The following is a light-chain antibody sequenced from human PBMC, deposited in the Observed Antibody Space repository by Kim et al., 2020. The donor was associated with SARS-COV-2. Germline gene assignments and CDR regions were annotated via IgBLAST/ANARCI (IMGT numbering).Light chain of an antibody. Sequence: ASVGDRVTITCRDSQSISSWLAWYQQKPGKAPKLLIYKTSSLESVVPSRFGGSGSGTQFALTISSLQPDDFATYYCQQYYSYFVTFGQGTKVDIK. CDR1: QSISSW. V-gene: IGKV1-5*03. CDR2: KTS. J-gene: IGKJ1*01. CDR3: QQYYSYFVT.